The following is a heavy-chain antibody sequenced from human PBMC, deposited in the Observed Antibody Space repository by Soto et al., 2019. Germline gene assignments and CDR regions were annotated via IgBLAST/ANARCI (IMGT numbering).Heavy chain of an antibody. CDR1: GFTFTTYS. D-gene: IGHD3-22*01. CDR2: ISSSSSYI. CDR3: ARVVDYYEPYDYYGMDV. V-gene: IGHV3-21*01. Sequence: GGSLRLSCTGYGFTFTTYSMIWVRQAPVKRQEWVSSISSSSSYIYYADSVKGRFTIPRDNAKNSLYLQMNSLRAEDTAVYYCARVVDYYEPYDYYGMDVWGQGTTVTVSS. J-gene: IGHJ6*02.